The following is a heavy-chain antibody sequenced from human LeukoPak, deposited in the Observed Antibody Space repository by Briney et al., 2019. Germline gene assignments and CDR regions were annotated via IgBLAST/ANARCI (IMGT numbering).Heavy chain of an antibody. J-gene: IGHJ5*02. D-gene: IGHD3-22*01. CDR3: ARDSGGYYNWFDP. V-gene: IGHV3-30*03. Sequence: GGSLRLSCAASGFTFSSYGMHWVRQAPGKGLEWVAVISYDGSNKYYADSVKGRFTISRDNSKNTLYLQMNSLRAEDTAVYYCARDSGGYYNWFDPWGQGTLVTVSS. CDR2: ISYDGSNK. CDR1: GFTFSSYG.